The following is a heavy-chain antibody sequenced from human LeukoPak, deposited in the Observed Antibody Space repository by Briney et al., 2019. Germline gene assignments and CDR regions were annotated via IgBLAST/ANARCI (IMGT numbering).Heavy chain of an antibody. CDR1: GGSFSGYY. CDR2: INHSGST. V-gene: IGHV4-34*01. Sequence: SETLSLTCAVYGGSFSGYYWSWIRQPPGKGLEWIGEINHSGSTNYNPSLKSRVTISVDTSKNQFSLKLSSVTAADTAVYYCARATYAYGEYVYWGQGTLVTVSS. D-gene: IGHD4-17*01. J-gene: IGHJ4*02. CDR3: ARATYAYGEYVY.